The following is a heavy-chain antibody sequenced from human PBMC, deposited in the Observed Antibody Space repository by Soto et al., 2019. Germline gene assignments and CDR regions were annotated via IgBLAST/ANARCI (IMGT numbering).Heavy chain of an antibody. J-gene: IGHJ4*02. CDR1: GGSFSANY. CDR2: SNHGGTT. Sequence: QVQLQQWGAGLLMPSETLSLTCAVYGGSFSANYWGWIRQPPGKGLEWIGESNHGGTTNYNPSLKSRVTISVDTSKNQFSLKLSSVTAADTAVEYCARGSDYSRSPLDYWGQGTQVTVSS. CDR3: ARGSDYSRSPLDY. D-gene: IGHD6-6*01. V-gene: IGHV4-34*01.